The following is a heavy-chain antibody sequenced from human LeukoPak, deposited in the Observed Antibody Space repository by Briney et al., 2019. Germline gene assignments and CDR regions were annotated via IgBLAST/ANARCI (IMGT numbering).Heavy chain of an antibody. CDR1: GYGFTSYW. Sequence: GESLQISFQGSGYGFTSYWIGWVRPVPGKGREWMGIIYPGDSDTRYSPSFQGQVTISADKSISTAYLQWSSLKASDTAMYYCARAGAAAANYFDYWGQGTLVTVSS. CDR2: IYPGDSDT. CDR3: ARAGAAAANYFDY. V-gene: IGHV5-51*01. D-gene: IGHD6-13*01. J-gene: IGHJ4*02.